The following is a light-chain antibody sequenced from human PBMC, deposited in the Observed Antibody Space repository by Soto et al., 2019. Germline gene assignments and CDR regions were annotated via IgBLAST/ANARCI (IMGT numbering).Light chain of an antibody. CDR3: QQYGTSRT. Sequence: EIVLTQSPVTLSLSPGERATLSCRASQSVSNYLAWYQQKPGQAPRLLIYDTSNRATGIPPRFSGSGSGTDFTLTISRLEPEDFAVYYCQQYGTSRTFGQGTKVDIK. V-gene: IGKV3-11*01. CDR1: QSVSNY. CDR2: DTS. J-gene: IGKJ1*01.